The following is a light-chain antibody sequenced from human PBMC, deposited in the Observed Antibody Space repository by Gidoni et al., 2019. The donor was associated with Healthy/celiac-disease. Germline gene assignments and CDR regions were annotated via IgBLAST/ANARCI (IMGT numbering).Light chain of an antibody. Sequence: PGERVTLSCRASQSVSSSYLTWYQQKPGQAPRLLIYGASTRATSIPARFSGSGSGTDFTLTISSLQPEDFAVYYCQQDYNLLTFXGXTKVEIK. J-gene: IGKJ4*01. CDR1: QSVSSSY. CDR3: QQDYNLLT. V-gene: IGKV3D-7*01. CDR2: GAS.